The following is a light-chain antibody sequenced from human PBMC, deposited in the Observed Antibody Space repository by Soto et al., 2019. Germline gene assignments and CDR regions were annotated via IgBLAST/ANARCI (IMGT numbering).Light chain of an antibody. CDR1: QTVSNN. CDR2: DAS. J-gene: IGKJ2*01. CDR3: QQYFDWPPYT. V-gene: IGKV3-15*01. Sequence: ERVMTQSPATLSVSPGERATLSCRASQTVSNNLAWYQQKPGQAPRLLIYDASTRATGVPARFSGSGSGTEFTLTISSLQSEDFAVYYCQQYFDWPPYTFGQGTKVDIK.